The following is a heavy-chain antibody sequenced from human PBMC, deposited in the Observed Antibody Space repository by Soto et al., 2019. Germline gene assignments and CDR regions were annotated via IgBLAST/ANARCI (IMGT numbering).Heavy chain of an antibody. J-gene: IGHJ1*01. CDR2: IIPIFGTA. Sequence: SVKVSCKASGGTFSSYAISWVRQAPGQGLEWMGGIIPIFGTANYAQKFQGRVTITADESTSTAYMELSSLRSEDTAVYYCARGLCCISTSCPLNPYFQHWGQGTLVTVSS. D-gene: IGHD2-2*01. CDR1: GGTFSSYA. V-gene: IGHV1-69*13. CDR3: ARGLCCISTSCPLNPYFQH.